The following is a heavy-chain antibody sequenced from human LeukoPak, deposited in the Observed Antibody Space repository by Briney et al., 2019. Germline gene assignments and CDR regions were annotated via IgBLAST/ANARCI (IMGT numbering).Heavy chain of an antibody. V-gene: IGHV3-53*01. CDR2: IYSGDST. CDR1: GFTVSSNY. J-gene: IGHJ4*02. CDR3: AGDSAGYSPPDY. Sequence: PGGSLRLSCAASGFTVSSNYMSWVRQAPGKGLEWVSVIYSGDSTYSEDSVKGRFTISRDNSKNTLYLQMNRLRAEDTAVYYCAGDSAGYSPPDYWGQGTLVTVSS. D-gene: IGHD5-18*01.